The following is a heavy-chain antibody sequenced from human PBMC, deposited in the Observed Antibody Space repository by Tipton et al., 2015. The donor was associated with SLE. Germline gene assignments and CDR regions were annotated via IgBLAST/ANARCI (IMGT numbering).Heavy chain of an antibody. CDR2: IYHSGNT. CDR3: ARPFTYCGGDCSPFAFDI. CDR1: GYSISSGYY. V-gene: IGHV4-38-2*01. Sequence: TLSLTCDVSGYSISSGYYWAWIRQPPGSGLEWIGSIYHSGNTYYNPSLKSRVTISVDTSKNQFSLRLSSVTAADTAVYYCARPFTYCGGDCSPFAFDIWGQGTLVTVSS. J-gene: IGHJ3*02. D-gene: IGHD2-21*02.